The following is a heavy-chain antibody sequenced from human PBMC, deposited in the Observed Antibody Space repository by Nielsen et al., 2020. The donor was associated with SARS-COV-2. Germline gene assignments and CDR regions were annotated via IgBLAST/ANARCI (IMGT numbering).Heavy chain of an antibody. CDR3: ARHGRVNWFDP. Sequence: WIRQPPGKGLEWIGYIYYSGSTNYNPSLKSRVTISVDTSKNQFSLKLSSVTAADTAVYCCARHGRVNWFDPWGQGTLVTVSS. V-gene: IGHV4-59*08. J-gene: IGHJ5*02. CDR2: IYYSGST.